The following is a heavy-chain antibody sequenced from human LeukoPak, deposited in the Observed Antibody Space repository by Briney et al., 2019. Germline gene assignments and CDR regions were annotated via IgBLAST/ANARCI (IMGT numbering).Heavy chain of an antibody. D-gene: IGHD4-17*01. CDR2: ISSSGSTI. CDR3: ARVQTTSVYYYGMDV. Sequence: GGSLRLSCAASGFTFSDYYMSWIRQAPGKGLEWVSYISSSGSTIYYADSVKGRFTISRDNSKNTLYLQMNSLRAEDTAVYYCARVQTTSVYYYGMDVWGQGTTVTVSS. V-gene: IGHV3-11*01. J-gene: IGHJ6*02. CDR1: GFTFSDYY.